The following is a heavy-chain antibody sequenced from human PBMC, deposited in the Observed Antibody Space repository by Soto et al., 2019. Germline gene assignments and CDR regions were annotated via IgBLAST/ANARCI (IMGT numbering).Heavy chain of an antibody. CDR1: GFSLSTSGVG. V-gene: IGHV2-5*02. CDR3: AHTNYDILTGYFDKSFDY. Sequence: QITLKESGPTLVKPTQTLTLTCTFSGFSLSTSGVGVGWIRQPPGKALEWLALIYWDDDKRYSPSLKCRLTIAKDTSKNQVVLTMTNMDPVDTATYYCAHTNYDILTGYFDKSFDYWGQGTLVTVSS. D-gene: IGHD3-9*01. J-gene: IGHJ4*02. CDR2: IYWDDDK.